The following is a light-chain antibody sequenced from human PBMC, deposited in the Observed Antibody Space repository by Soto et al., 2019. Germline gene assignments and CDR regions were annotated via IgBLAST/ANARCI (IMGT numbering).Light chain of an antibody. CDR3: QQYNSYSPWT. V-gene: IGKV1-5*01. J-gene: IGKJ1*01. CDR2: DAS. CDR1: QSISSW. Sequence: DIQMTQSPSTLSASVGDRVTITCRASQSISSWLAWYQQKPGKAPKLLIYDASSLESGVPSRFSGSGSGTEFTLTISSLQPDDFATNYCQQYNSYSPWTFGQRTKVDIK.